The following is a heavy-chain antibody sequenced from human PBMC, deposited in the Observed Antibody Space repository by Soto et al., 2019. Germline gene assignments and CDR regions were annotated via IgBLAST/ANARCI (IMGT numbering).Heavy chain of an antibody. J-gene: IGHJ4*02. CDR3: AHSYLFSPDY. Sequence: QITLKESGPTLVKPTQTLTLTCTFSGFSLSTSGVGVGWIRQPPGKALEWLALLSWDDDKRYNPSLKTRLTITKDTSKNQVVLTITNLDPVDTATYYCAHSYLFSPDYWGQGTLVTVSS. CDR2: LSWDDDK. V-gene: IGHV2-5*02. CDR1: GFSLSTSGVG. D-gene: IGHD2-21*01.